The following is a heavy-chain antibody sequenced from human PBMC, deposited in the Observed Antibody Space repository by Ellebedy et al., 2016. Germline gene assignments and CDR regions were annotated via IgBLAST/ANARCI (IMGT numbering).Heavy chain of an antibody. D-gene: IGHD2-2*01. CDR3: ARDNCSGTSCHYYYYYMDV. V-gene: IGHV4-61*08. CDR1: GASLTGGAYY. CDR2: VYHRGSP. J-gene: IGHJ6*03. Sequence: SETLSLXXTVSGASLTGGAYYWGWIRQPPGKGLEWIGYVYHRGSPNYNPSLKGRVTMSVDTAKRQISLKLTSVTAADTAVYYCARDNCSGTSCHYYYYYMDVWGKGTTVTVSS.